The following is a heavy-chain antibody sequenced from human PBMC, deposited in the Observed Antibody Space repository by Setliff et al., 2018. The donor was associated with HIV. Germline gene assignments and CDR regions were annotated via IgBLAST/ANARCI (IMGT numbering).Heavy chain of an antibody. CDR2: IFYSGNT. CDR1: GASISSSSYH. J-gene: IGHJ4*02. D-gene: IGHD1-26*01. Sequence: SETLSLTCTVSGASISSSSYHWGWIRQPPGKGLEWIGNIFYSGNTYYNPSLQSRITMSIDTSKNQFSLNLDSVTAADTAVYYCARLSWDVDDWGQGTLGTSPQ. CDR3: ARLSWDVDD. V-gene: IGHV4-39*01.